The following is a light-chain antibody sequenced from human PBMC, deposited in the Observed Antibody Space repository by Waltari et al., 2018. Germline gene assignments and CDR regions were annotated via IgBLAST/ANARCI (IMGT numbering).Light chain of an antibody. V-gene: IGKV4-1*01. CDR3: QQYYTVPVS. CDR1: QTFLDTSNNKNY. CDR2: WAS. Sequence: DIVMTQSPDSLAVSLGERATINCKSSQTFLDTSNNKNYLAWYQLKYGQPPKVLVYWASTRESGVPDRFSGSGSGTDFTLTIDNLQADDVAIYYCQQYYTVPVSFGPGTTVDLK. J-gene: IGKJ3*01.